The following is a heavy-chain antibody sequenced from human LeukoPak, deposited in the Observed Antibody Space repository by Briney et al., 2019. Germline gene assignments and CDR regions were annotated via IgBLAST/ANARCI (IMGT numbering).Heavy chain of an antibody. V-gene: IGHV4-39*01. Sequence: SSETLSLTCTVSGGSISSSSYYWGWIRQPPGKGLEWIGSIYYSGSTYYNPSLKSRVTISVDTSKNQFSLKLSSVTAADTAVYYCASSAYNWNHWDDYWGQGTLVTVSS. CDR3: ASSAYNWNHWDDY. J-gene: IGHJ4*02. CDR1: GGSISSSSYY. CDR2: IYYSGST. D-gene: IGHD1-14*01.